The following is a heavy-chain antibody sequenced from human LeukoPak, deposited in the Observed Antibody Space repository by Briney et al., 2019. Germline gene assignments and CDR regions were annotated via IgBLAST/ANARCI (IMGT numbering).Heavy chain of an antibody. D-gene: IGHD3-10*01. Sequence: GESLQISCKGSGYSFTSYWIGWVRQMPGKGLEWMGIIYPGDSDTRYSPSFQGQVTISADKSISTSYLQWSSLKASDTAMYYCARRAYGSGSYSAINDAFDIWGQGTMVTVSS. V-gene: IGHV5-51*01. CDR1: GYSFTSYW. CDR2: IYPGDSDT. J-gene: IGHJ3*02. CDR3: ARRAYGSGSYSAINDAFDI.